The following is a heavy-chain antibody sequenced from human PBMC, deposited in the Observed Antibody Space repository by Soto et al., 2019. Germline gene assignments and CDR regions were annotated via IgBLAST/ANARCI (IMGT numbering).Heavy chain of an antibody. Sequence: PGGSLRLSCAASGFTFSSYAMSWVRQAPGKGLEWVSTISGSGGRTYYGDSVKGRFTISRDNSKNTLYLQMNSLRAEDTAVYYCAKDGRYSETYLFEFEYWGQGPLVTVSS. CDR1: GFTFSSYA. CDR2: ISGSGGRT. V-gene: IGHV3-23*01. CDR3: AKDGRYSETYLFEFEY. D-gene: IGHD5-12*01. J-gene: IGHJ4*02.